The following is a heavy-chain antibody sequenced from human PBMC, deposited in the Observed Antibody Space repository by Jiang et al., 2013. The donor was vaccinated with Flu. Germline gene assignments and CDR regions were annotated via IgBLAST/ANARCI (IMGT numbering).Heavy chain of an antibody. D-gene: IGHD5-24*01. CDR2: VSTSGEST. J-gene: IGHJ4*02. CDR1: GFTFNTFA. Sequence: VQLLESGGNLVQPGGSLRLSCAASGFTFNTFAMTWVRQAPGKGLEWVSGVSTSGESTYYADSVKGRFTISRDNSKNTLYLQMNSLRAEDTAVYYCAKDYLLKGEMATIFDYWGQGTLVTVSS. V-gene: IGHV3-23*01. CDR3: AKDYLLKGEMATIFDY.